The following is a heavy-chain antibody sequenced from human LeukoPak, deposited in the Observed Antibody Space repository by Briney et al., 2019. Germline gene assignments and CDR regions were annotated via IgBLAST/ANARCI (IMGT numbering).Heavy chain of an antibody. D-gene: IGHD5-24*01. CDR3: ATRGPMAGYFDY. J-gene: IGHJ4*02. CDR2: ISGSGGST. Sequence: GGSLRLSCAASGFTFSSYWMSWVRQAPGKGLEWVSAISGSGGSTYYADSVKGRFTISRDNSKNTLYLQMNSLRAEDTAVYYCATRGPMAGYFDYWGQGTLVTVSS. V-gene: IGHV3-23*01. CDR1: GFTFSSYW.